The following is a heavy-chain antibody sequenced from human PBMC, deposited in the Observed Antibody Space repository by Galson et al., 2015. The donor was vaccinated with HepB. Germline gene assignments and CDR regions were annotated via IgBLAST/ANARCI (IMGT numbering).Heavy chain of an antibody. V-gene: IGHV3-73*01. D-gene: IGHD6-13*01. Sequence: SLRLSCAASGIDFSGKTMNWVRQASGKGLEWVGRIRSKASSHATAYAASLKGRFTISRDDSKNTAYLHMNSLKTEDTAVYYCTRLGDLSGYSSSWGQGTLVTVSS. CDR3: TRLGDLSGYSSS. CDR2: IRSKASSHAT. CDR1: GIDFSGKT. J-gene: IGHJ4*01.